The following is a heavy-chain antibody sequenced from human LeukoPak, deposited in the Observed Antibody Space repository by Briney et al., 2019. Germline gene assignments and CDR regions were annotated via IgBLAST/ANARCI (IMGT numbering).Heavy chain of an antibody. CDR3: ATSSYSCSSS. D-gene: IGHD3-10*01. J-gene: IGHJ5*02. CDR2: INEDGSEK. V-gene: IGHV3-7*01. Sequence: GGSLRLSCAASGFTFTNYWMIWVRQAPGKGLEWVANINEDGSEKYYVGSVEGRFTISRDNAKNSVFLQMNSLRADGTAMYYCATSSYSCSSSWGQGTLVTVSS. CDR1: GFTFTNYW.